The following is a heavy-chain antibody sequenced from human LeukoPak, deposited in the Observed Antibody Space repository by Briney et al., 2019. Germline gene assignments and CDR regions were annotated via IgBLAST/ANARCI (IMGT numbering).Heavy chain of an antibody. Sequence: PSETLSLTCAVYGGSFSGYYWNWIRQPPGKGLEWIGEINHSGSTNYNPSLRSRVTISVDTSKSQFSLKLSSVTAADTAVYHCARAQYVDISGFYPGYWGQGTLVTVSS. D-gene: IGHD3-22*01. CDR3: ARAQYVDISGFYPGY. J-gene: IGHJ4*02. CDR2: INHSGST. CDR1: GGSFSGYY. V-gene: IGHV4-34*01.